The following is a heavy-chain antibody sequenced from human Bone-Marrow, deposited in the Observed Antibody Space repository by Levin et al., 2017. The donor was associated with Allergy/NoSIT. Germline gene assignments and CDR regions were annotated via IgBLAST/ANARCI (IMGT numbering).Heavy chain of an antibody. CDR1: GFTFSDYY. CDR3: ARDRRASGDYERDWFDP. Sequence: GESLKISCAASGFTFSDYYMSWIRQAPGKGLEWVSYISSSGSTIYYADSVKGRFTISRDNAKNSLYLQMNSLRAEDTAVYYCARDRRASGDYERDWFDPWGQGTLVTVSS. J-gene: IGHJ5*02. CDR2: ISSSGSTI. V-gene: IGHV3-11*01. D-gene: IGHD4-17*01.